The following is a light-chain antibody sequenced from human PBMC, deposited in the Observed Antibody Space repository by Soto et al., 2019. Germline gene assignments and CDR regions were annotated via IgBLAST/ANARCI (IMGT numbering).Light chain of an antibody. CDR2: EVS. CDR3: ISYTVSRSYV. CDR1: SSDVGNYKY. Sequence: QSALTQPASVSGSPGQSITISCTGTSSDVGNYKYVSWYQQHPGKAPKLMIYEVSNRPSGVSNRFSGSKSGNTASLTISGLQAEDETDYYCISYTVSRSYVFGSGTKVTVL. V-gene: IGLV2-14*01. J-gene: IGLJ1*01.